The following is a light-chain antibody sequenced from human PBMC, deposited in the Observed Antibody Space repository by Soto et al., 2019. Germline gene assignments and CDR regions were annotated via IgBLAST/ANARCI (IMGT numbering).Light chain of an antibody. J-gene: IGKJ2*01. CDR2: DAS. CDR3: QQYNDYL. CDR1: QTISGW. Sequence: DIQVTQSPSTLSASVGDRVTITCRASQTISGWLAWYQQKPGKAPKLLIYDASTLESGVPSRFSGSGSRTEYTITISSLQPDDFATYCCQQYNDYLFGQGTKLEI. V-gene: IGKV1-5*01.